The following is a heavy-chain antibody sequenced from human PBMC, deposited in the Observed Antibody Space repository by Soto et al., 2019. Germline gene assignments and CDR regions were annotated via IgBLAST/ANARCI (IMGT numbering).Heavy chain of an antibody. J-gene: IGHJ4*02. CDR3: ARDWRVGYNHGPDY. Sequence: EVQLVESGGDLVQPGGSLRLSCAASGFTFSYYWMTWVRQAPGKGLEWVANIKPDGSEKYYADSVKGRFTISRDNAENSVDLQMNSLRAEDTAVYFCARDWRVGYNHGPDYWGQGSLVTVSS. CDR2: IKPDGSEK. V-gene: IGHV3-7*04. CDR1: GFTFSYYW. D-gene: IGHD5-12*01.